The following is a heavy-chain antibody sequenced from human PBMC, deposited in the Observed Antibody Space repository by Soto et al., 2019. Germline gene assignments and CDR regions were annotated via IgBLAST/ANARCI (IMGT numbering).Heavy chain of an antibody. J-gene: IGHJ5*02. CDR1: GAALNSGNCY. CDR3: ARLRIATNNYKWFDP. D-gene: IGHD2-21*01. Sequence: PSETLSLTCSDSGAALNSGNCYWSWIRQVPGKGLEWIGHIYVTGAVDYNPSLRDRITISQDTSERQFSLNLRLVTAADTAVYYCARLRIATNNYKWFDPWGQGNLVTVS. CDR2: IYVTGAV. V-gene: IGHV4-31*03.